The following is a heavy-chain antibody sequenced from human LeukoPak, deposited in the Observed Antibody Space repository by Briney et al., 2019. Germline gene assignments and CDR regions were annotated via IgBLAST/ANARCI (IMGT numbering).Heavy chain of an antibody. D-gene: IGHD6-13*01. J-gene: IGHJ2*01. CDR2: IYHSGST. V-gene: IGHV4-4*02. CDR1: GGSISSSNW. CDR3: ARDLGIAAAGSDWYFDL. Sequence: PSGTLSLTCAVSGGSISSSNWWSWVRQPPGKGLEWIGEIYHSGSTNYNPSLKSRVTISVDKSKNQFSLKLSSVTAADTAVYYCARDLGIAAAGSDWYFDLWGRGTLVTVSS.